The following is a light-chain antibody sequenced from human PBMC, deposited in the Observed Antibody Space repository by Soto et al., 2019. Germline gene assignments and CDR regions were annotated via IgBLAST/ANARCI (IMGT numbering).Light chain of an antibody. J-gene: IGLJ1*01. CDR1: SSDVGAYDL. Sequence: QSALTQPASVSGSPGQTITISCTGTSSDVGAYDLVSWYQQHPGKVPKLIIHEVSNRPSGVSNRFSGSKSGNTASLTISVLQTEDEADYYCSSYTSSSTYVFGTGTKGTVL. V-gene: IGLV2-14*01. CDR2: EVS. CDR3: SSYTSSSTYV.